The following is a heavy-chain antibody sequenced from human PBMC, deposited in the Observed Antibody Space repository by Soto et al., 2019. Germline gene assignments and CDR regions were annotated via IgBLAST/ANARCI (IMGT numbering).Heavy chain of an antibody. CDR3: ATYYYYYMDV. Sequence: PSETLSLTCAVYGGSFSGYYWSWIRQPPGKGLEWIGEINHSGSTNYNPSLKSRVTISVDTSKNQFSLKLSSVTAADTAVYYCATYYYYYMDVWGKGTTVTVSS. CDR1: GGSFSGYY. CDR2: INHSGST. J-gene: IGHJ6*03. V-gene: IGHV4-34*01.